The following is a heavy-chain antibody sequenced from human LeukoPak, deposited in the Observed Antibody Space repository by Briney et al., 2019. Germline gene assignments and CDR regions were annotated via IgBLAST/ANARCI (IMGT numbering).Heavy chain of an antibody. J-gene: IGHJ2*01. CDR2: IYYSGST. CDR1: GGSISSYY. V-gene: IGHV4-59*01. Sequence: SETLSLTCTVSGGSISSYYWSWIGQPPGKGLEWIGYIYYSGSTNYNPSLKSRVTISVDTSKNQFSLKLSSVTAADTAVYYCARDSSGYGYFDLWGRGTLVTVSS. CDR3: ARDSSGYGYFDL. D-gene: IGHD3-22*01.